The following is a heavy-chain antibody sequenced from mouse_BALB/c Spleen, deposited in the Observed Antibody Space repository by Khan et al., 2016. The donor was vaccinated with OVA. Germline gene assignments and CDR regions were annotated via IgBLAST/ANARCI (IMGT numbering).Heavy chain of an antibody. CDR2: IWAGGST. J-gene: IGHJ2*01. CDR1: AFSLTSYG. CDR3: ARLEDI. V-gene: IGHV2-9*02. Sequence: VQLQESGPGLVAPSQSLSITCTVSAFSLTSYGVHWVRQPPGKGLEWLGVIWAGGSTNYNYALMSRLSISKANSKSHIFLTMNSLQTDDSAIYYCARLEDIWGQGTTLTVSS. D-gene: IGHD1-3*01.